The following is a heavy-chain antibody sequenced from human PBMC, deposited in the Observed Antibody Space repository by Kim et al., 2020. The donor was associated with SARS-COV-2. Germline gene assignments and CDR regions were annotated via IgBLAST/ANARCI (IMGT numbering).Heavy chain of an antibody. CDR3: AKDIFARSMVRGPSWGY. CDR1: GFTFDDYA. Sequence: GGSLRLSCAASGFTFDDYAMHWVRQAPGKGLEWVSLISGDGGSTYYADSVKGRFTISRDNSKNSLYLQMNSLRTEDTALYYCAKDIFARSMVRGPSWGYWGQGTLVTVSS. V-gene: IGHV3-43*02. D-gene: IGHD3-10*01. CDR2: ISGDGGST. J-gene: IGHJ4*02.